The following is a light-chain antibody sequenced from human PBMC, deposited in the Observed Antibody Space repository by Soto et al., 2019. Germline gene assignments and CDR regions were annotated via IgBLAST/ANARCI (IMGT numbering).Light chain of an antibody. CDR1: QRVNSRY. CDR3: QQYFTSPIT. V-gene: IGKV3-20*01. CDR2: GVS. Sequence: EIVLTQSPGTLSFSAGERATLSCSASQRVNSRYLAWYQQKPGQAPRLLIYGVSNRATGIPDRFSGSGSGTDFTLTIRRLEPEDFAFYYCQQYFTSPITFGQGTRLEIK. J-gene: IGKJ5*01.